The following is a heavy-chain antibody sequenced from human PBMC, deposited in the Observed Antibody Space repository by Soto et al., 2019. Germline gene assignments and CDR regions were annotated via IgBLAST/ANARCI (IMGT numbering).Heavy chain of an antibody. J-gene: IGHJ6*02. D-gene: IGHD2-15*01. CDR1: GFTFSSYE. V-gene: IGHV3-48*03. CDR2: ISSSGSEI. Sequence: EVQLVESGGGLVQPGGSLRLSCAASGFTFSSYEMNWVRQAPGKGLEWVSYISSSGSEIYYADSVKGRFTISRHNAENSLYLQMNSLRAEDTAVYYCARGGYSGTGYHHYYYGMDVWGQGTTVTVSS. CDR3: ARGGYSGTGYHHYYYGMDV.